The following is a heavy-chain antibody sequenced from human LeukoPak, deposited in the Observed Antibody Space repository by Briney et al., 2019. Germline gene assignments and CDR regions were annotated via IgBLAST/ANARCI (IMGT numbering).Heavy chain of an antibody. CDR2: IYTSGST. CDR1: GGSISSGSYY. V-gene: IGHV4-61*02. D-gene: IGHD2-2*02. Sequence: PSQTLSLTCTVSGGSISSGSYYWSWIRQPAGKGLEWIGRIYTSGSTSYNPSLKSRVTISVDTSKNQFSLKLSSVTAADTAVYYCARVGPAAIHFDYWGQGTLVTVSS. CDR3: ARVGPAAIHFDY. J-gene: IGHJ4*02.